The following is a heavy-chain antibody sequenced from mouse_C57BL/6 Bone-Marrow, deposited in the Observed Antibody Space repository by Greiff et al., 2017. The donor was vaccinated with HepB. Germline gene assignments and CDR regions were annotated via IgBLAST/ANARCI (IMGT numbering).Heavy chain of an antibody. CDR3: ARGNWVYAMDY. Sequence: QVQLKQSGPELVKPGASVKISCKASGYSFTSYYIHWVKQRPGQGLEWIGWIYPGSGNTKYNEKFKGKATLTADTSSSTAYMQLSSLTSEDSAVYYCARGNWVYAMDYWGQGTSVTVSS. J-gene: IGHJ4*01. CDR2: IYPGSGNT. V-gene: IGHV1-66*01. CDR1: GYSFTSYY. D-gene: IGHD4-1*01.